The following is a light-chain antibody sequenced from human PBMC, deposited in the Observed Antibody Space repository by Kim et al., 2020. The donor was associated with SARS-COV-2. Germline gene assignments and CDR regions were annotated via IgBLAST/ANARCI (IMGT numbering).Light chain of an antibody. J-gene: IGKJ2*01. CDR2: GAS. V-gene: IGKV3-20*01. CDR3: QQYGRSPYT. CDR1: QSVSSSY. Sequence: LSPGERATLSCRASQSVSSSYLAWYQQNPGQAPRLLIYGASSRATGTPDRFSGSGSGTDFTLTISRLEPEDFAVYYCQQYGRSPYTFGQGTKLEI.